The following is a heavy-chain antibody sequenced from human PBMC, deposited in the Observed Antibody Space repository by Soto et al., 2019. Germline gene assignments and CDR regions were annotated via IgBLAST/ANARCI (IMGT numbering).Heavy chain of an antibody. V-gene: IGHV4-30-2*01. Sequence: SETLSLTCTVSGGSISSAAYSWSWIRQPPGKGLEWIGYIYPSGMPFYNPSLRSRVTISIDRSNDQFSLNLKSVTAADTAVYYCARERGGYGLFDSWGQGTLVTVSS. CDR3: ARERGGYGLFDS. CDR2: IYPSGMP. CDR1: GGSISSAAYS. J-gene: IGHJ4*02. D-gene: IGHD5-18*01.